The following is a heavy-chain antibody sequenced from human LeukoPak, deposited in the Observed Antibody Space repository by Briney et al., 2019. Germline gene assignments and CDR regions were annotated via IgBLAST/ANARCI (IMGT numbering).Heavy chain of an antibody. CDR3: ARLYSSGSPDY. V-gene: IGHV3-74*01. Sequence: GGSLRLSCAASGFTFSSYWMHWVRQTPGKGLVWVSHINSDGSSTSYADSVKGRFTISRDNAKNTLYLQMNSLRAEDTAVYYCARLYSSGSPDYWGQGTLVTVSS. J-gene: IGHJ4*02. CDR2: INSDGSST. CDR1: GFTFSSYW. D-gene: IGHD6-19*01.